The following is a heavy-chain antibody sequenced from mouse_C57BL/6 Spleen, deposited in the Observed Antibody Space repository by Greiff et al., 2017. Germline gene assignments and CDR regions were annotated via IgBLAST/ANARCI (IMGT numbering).Heavy chain of an antibody. CDR3: AKKINYGYAMDH. J-gene: IGHJ4*01. V-gene: IGHV2-5*01. CDR1: GFSFTSYG. D-gene: IGHD1-1*01. CDR2: IWRGGST. Sequence: LQESGPGLVQPSPSLSITCTVSGFSFTSYGVHWVRQSPGKGLEWLGVIWRGGSTDYNAAFMSRLGISKDNSQSQVFFKMNSLQADDTAIYYCAKKINYGYAMDHWGQGTSVTVSS.